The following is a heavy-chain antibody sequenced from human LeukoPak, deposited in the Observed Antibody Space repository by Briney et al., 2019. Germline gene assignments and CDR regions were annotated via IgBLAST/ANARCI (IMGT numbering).Heavy chain of an antibody. Sequence: GGSLRLSCAASGFDLSTYAMHWVRQAPGKGLEWVAVIWFDESIKYYADSVKGRFTISRDNSKDTLYLQMTSLRAEDSAVYYCAGLYSNSRPAAMGTLFDNWGQGTLVTVSS. CDR3: AGLYSNSRPAAMGTLFDN. CDR2: IWFDESIK. J-gene: IGHJ4*02. D-gene: IGHD6-6*01. V-gene: IGHV3-33*01. CDR1: GFDLSTYA.